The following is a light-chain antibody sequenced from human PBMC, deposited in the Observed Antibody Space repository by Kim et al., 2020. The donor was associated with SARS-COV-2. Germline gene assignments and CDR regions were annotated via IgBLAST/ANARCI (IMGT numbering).Light chain of an antibody. V-gene: IGLV3-1*01. J-gene: IGLJ2*01. CDR3: QAWDSSTAV. CDR1: KLGDKY. CDR2: QDT. Sequence: VSPGQIATISCSGDKLGDKYACWYQQQPGQSPVLVIYQDTKRPSGIPERFSGYNSGNTATLTISGTQAMDEADYYCQAWDSSTAVFGGGTQLTVL.